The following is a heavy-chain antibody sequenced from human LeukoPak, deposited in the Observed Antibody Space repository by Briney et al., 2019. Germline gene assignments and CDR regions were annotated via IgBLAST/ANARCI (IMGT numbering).Heavy chain of an antibody. CDR3: ARSYSSSWEFDY. CDR1: GFTFSSYG. J-gene: IGHJ4*02. Sequence: GGSLRLSCAASGFTFSSYGMHWVRQAPGKGLEWVAFIRYDGSNKYYADSVKGRFTISRDNAKNSLYLQMNSLRAEDTALYYCARSYSSSWEFDYWGQGTLVTVSS. D-gene: IGHD6-13*01. V-gene: IGHV3-30*02. CDR2: IRYDGSNK.